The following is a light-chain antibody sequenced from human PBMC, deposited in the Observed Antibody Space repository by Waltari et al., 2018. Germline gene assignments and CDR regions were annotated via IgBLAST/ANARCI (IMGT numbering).Light chain of an antibody. J-gene: IGKJ2*01. CDR1: QSLVESNGSTY. Sequence: DIVMTQSPLSLPVPPGEPASISCTSSQSLVESNGSTYLDWYLQKPGQSPPLLIYLVSNRASGVPDRFSGSGSGTDFTLKISRVEAGDVGVYYCMQALRSPHTFGQGTKLEIK. V-gene: IGKV2-28*01. CDR2: LVS. CDR3: MQALRSPHT.